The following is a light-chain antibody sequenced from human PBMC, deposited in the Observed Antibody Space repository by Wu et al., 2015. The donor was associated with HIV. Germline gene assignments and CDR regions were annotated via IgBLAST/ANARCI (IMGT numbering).Light chain of an antibody. CDR1: QSVSSSY. CDR2: GAS. CDR3: QQYGSSPST. Sequence: EIVLTQSPGTLSLSPGERATLSCRASQSVSSSYLAWYQQKPGQAPRLLIYGASSRATGIPDRFSGSGSGTDFTLTISRLEPEDFAVYYCQQYGSSPSTFGGGPKV. J-gene: IGKJ4*01. V-gene: IGKV3-20*01.